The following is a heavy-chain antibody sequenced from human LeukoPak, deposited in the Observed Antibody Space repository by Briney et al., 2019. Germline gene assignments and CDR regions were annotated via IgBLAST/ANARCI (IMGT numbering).Heavy chain of an antibody. CDR3: AREGYTGSDSNAYDI. J-gene: IGHJ3*02. CDR2: INTDTGRP. D-gene: IGHD5-12*01. V-gene: IGHV7-4-1*02. Sequence: GASVKVSCKASGYTFTRNAMNWVRQAPGQGLEWMGWINTDTGRPSYAQGFTGRFVFSVDTSVNTAYLEITSLKAEDTALYFCAREGYTGSDSNAYDIWGQGTQVTVSS. CDR1: GYTFTRNA.